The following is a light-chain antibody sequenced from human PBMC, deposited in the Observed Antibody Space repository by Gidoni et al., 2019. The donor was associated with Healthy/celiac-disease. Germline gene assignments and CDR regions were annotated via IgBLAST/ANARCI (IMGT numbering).Light chain of an antibody. CDR1: QSLLHSNGYNY. V-gene: IGKV2-28*01. Sequence: DIAMTQSPLSLPVTPGEPASISCRSSQSLLHSNGYNYLDWYLQKPGQSPQLLIYLGSNRASGVPDRFSGSGSGTDFTLKISRVEAGDVGVYYCMQALQTPLTFGGGTKVEIK. J-gene: IGKJ4*01. CDR2: LGS. CDR3: MQALQTPLT.